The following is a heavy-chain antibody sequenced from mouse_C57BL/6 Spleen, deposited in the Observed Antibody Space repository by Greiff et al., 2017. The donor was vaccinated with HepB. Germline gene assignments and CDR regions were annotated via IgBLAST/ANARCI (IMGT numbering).Heavy chain of an antibody. CDR1: GYTFTSYT. J-gene: IGHJ2*01. Sequence: VKLMESGAELARPGASGKMSCKASGYTFTSYTMHWVKQRPGQGLEWIGYINPSSGYTKYNQKFKDKATLTAYKSSSTAHMQLSSLTSEDSAVYYCARSYYGNSDYFDYWGQGATLTVSS. CDR3: ARSYYGNSDYFDY. CDR2: INPSSGYT. V-gene: IGHV1-4*01. D-gene: IGHD2-1*01.